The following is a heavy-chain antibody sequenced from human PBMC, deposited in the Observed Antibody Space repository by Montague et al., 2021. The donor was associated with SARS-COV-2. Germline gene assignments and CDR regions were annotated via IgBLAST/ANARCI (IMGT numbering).Heavy chain of an antibody. CDR2: INHRGST. Sequence: SETLSLTCAVSGGSISRRNWWSWVRQPPGKGLVWIGDINHRGSTNYNPSLKSRVTISVDKTKNQFSLNLSSVTAAATAVYHCAPLGYCGSYNCYRVNWGQGTLVTVSS. J-gene: IGHJ4*02. CDR3: APLGYCGSYNCYRVN. CDR1: GGSISRRNW. D-gene: IGHD2-2*01. V-gene: IGHV4-4*02.